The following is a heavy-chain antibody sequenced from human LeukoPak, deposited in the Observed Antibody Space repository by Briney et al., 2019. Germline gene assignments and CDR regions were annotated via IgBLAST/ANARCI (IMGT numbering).Heavy chain of an antibody. V-gene: IGHV1-8*01. CDR3: ARVVAEGDAFDI. CDR2: MNPNSGNT. Sequence: ASVKVSCKASGYTFTSYDINWVRQATGQGLEWMGRMNPNSGNTGYAQKFQGRVTMTRNTSISTAYMELSSLRSEDTAVYYCARVVAEGDAFDIWGQGTMVTVSS. J-gene: IGHJ3*02. CDR1: GYTFTSYD. D-gene: IGHD2-15*01.